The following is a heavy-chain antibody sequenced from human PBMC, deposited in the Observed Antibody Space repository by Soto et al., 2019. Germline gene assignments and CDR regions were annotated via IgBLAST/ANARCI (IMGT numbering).Heavy chain of an antibody. Sequence: SVKVACKASGFTFTSSAMQCGRQARGQRLEWIGWIVVGSGNTNYAQKFQERVTITRDMSTSTAYIELSSVRSEDTAVYYCATLPSTPSDILTGYDPPQVDYWGQGTLVPVSS. CDR1: GFTFTSSA. D-gene: IGHD3-9*01. V-gene: IGHV1-58*02. CDR3: ATLPSTPSDILTGYDPPQVDY. J-gene: IGHJ4*02. CDR2: IVVGSGNT.